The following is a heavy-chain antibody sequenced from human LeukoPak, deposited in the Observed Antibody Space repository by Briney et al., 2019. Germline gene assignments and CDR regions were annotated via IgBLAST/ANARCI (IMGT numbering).Heavy chain of an antibody. CDR2: IIPIFGTA. D-gene: IGHD3-9*01. V-gene: IGHV1-69*06. CDR1: GGTFSSYA. Sequence: SVKVSCKASGGTFSSYAISWVRQAPGQGLEWMGGIIPIFGTANYAQKFQGRVTITADKSTSTAYMELSSLRSEDTAVYYCARAGDDILTGYYPDYYYYYYMDVWGKGTTVTVSS. J-gene: IGHJ6*03. CDR3: ARAGDDILTGYYPDYYYYYYMDV.